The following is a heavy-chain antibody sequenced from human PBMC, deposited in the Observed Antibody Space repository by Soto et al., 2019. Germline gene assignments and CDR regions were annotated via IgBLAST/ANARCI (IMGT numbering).Heavy chain of an antibody. CDR2: ISTYNGDT. CDR1: GYSFTTYG. CDR3: AREGSRPYYYYGMDV. Sequence: QVQLVQSGAEVKKPGASVKVSCKASGYSFTTYGISWVRQAPGQGLEWMGWISTYNGDTDYAQNLQGRVTMTTDTSTTTADMELRSLRSEDTAVYDCAREGSRPYYYYGMDVWGQGTTVTVSS. J-gene: IGHJ6*02. V-gene: IGHV1-18*01. D-gene: IGHD2-15*01.